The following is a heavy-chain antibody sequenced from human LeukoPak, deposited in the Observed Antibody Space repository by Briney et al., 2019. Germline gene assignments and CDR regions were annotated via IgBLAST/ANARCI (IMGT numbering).Heavy chain of an antibody. CDR1: GGSFSGYY. V-gene: IGHV4-34*01. D-gene: IGHD3-10*01. J-gene: IGHJ4*02. CDR3: ARTMVRGVIRKPFDY. CDR2: INHSGST. Sequence: PSETLSLTCAVYGGSFSGYYWSWIRQPPGKGLEWIGEINHSGSTNYNPSLKSRVTISVDTSKNQFSLKLSSVTAADTAVYYCARTMVRGVIRKPFDYWGQGTLVTVSS.